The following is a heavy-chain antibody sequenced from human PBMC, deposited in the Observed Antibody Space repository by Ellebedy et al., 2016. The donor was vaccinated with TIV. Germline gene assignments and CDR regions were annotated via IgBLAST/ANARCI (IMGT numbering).Heavy chain of an antibody. CDR2: IYSGGST. D-gene: IGHD6-19*01. CDR1: GFTFSSYG. J-gene: IGHJ4*02. Sequence: GESLKISCAASGFTFSSYGMHWVRQAPGKGLEWVSVIYSGGSTYYADSVKGRFTISRDNSKNTLYLQMNSLKTEDTAVYYCTRRSSGWYGLDFDYWGQGTLVTVSS. V-gene: IGHV3-66*01. CDR3: TRRSSGWYGLDFDY.